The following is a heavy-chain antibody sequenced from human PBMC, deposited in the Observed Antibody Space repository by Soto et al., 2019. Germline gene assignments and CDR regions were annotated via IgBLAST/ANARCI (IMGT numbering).Heavy chain of an antibody. V-gene: IGHV4-59*04. CDR3: ARLRGGSRGWSGYYYGMDV. Sequence: PSETLSLTCTVSGGSISSYYWSWIRQPPGKGLEWIGYIYYSGSTYYNPSLKSRVIISVDTSKNQFSLKLSSVTAADTAVYYCARLRGGSRGWSGYYYGMDVWGQGTTVTVSS. D-gene: IGHD2-15*01. J-gene: IGHJ6*02. CDR1: GGSISSYY. CDR2: IYYSGST.